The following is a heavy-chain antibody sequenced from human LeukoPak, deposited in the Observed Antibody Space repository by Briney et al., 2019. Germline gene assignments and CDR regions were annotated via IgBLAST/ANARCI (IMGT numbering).Heavy chain of an antibody. CDR1: GDSFSWHY. V-gene: IGHV4-34*01. CDR2: INQRGTT. D-gene: IGHD3-3*02. CDR3: ARPGIRDYFYYMDV. Sequence: SETLSLTCAVYGDSFSWHYWSWIRQPPGKGMEWIGEINQRGTTTYNPSLKSRLTISMDTSRNQYFLNPDSVTAADTAIYYCARPGIRDYFYYMDVWGEGTPVTVSS. J-gene: IGHJ6*03.